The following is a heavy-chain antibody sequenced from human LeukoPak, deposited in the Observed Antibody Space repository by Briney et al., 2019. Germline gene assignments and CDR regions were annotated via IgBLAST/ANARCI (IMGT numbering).Heavy chain of an antibody. J-gene: IGHJ4*02. D-gene: IGHD3-22*01. V-gene: IGHV4-39*01. Sequence: SETLSLTCTVSGGSISSRSYYWGWIRQPPGKGLEWMGSIYYSGSTYYNPSLKSRVSISVDTSKNQFSLKLNSVTAADTAVYYCARQYYYDSSGYPLDYWGQGTLVTVSS. CDR1: GGSISSRSYY. CDR2: IYYSGST. CDR3: ARQYYYDSSGYPLDY.